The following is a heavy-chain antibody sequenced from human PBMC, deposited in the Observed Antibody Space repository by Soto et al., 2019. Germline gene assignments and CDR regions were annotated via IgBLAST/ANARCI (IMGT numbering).Heavy chain of an antibody. J-gene: IGHJ3*02. Sequence: SPTLSLTCAISGDSVSSNSAAWNWIRQSPSRGLEWLGRTYYRSKWYNDYAVSVKSRIAINPDTSKNQFSLQLNSVTPEDTAVYYCATNLAVAGGGEAFDIWGQGTMVTVSS. V-gene: IGHV6-1*01. CDR3: ATNLAVAGGGEAFDI. CDR1: GDSVSSNSAA. D-gene: IGHD6-19*01. CDR2: TYYRSKWYN.